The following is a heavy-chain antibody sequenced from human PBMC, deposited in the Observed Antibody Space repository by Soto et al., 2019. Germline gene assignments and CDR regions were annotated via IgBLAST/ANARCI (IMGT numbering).Heavy chain of an antibody. CDR1: GGSIRSYF. CDR2: IFNSGST. D-gene: IGHD5-12*01. Sequence: PSETLSLTCSVSGGSIRSYFWSWIRQPPGKGLEWIGYIFNSGSTSHNPSLKSRVTMLMDTSRNEVSLTLSSVTAADTAVYYCARARSGYNIDAFGIWGQGTMVTVSS. V-gene: IGHV4-59*01. J-gene: IGHJ3*02. CDR3: ARARSGYNIDAFGI.